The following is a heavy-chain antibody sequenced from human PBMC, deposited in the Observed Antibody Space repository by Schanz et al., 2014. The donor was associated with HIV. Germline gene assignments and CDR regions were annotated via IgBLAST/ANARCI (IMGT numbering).Heavy chain of an antibody. CDR3: ANTEYPYSSSSDYYYGMDV. CDR1: GFTFDSYT. CDR2: ISDTGTTT. V-gene: IGHV3-21*01. D-gene: IGHD6-6*01. Sequence: EVQVVDSGGGLVKPGGSLRLSCVVSGFTFDSYTMNWVRQAPGKGLEWVSYISDTGTTTYYADSVNGRFTISRDNAKNSMFLQMNSLRAQDTAVYYCANTEYPYSSSSDYYYGMDVWGQGTTVIVSS. J-gene: IGHJ6*02.